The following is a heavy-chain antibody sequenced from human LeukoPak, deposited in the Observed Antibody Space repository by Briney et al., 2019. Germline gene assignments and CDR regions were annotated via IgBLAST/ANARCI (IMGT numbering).Heavy chain of an antibody. CDR3: ARDGVVNFWVSYGTYNYYYHMDV. Sequence: GGSLRLSCAASGLTFSNYWMSWVRQAPGKGLECVANIKEGGSEKDYVDSVKGRFTISRDNAQSSLYLQMDSLRAEDTAVYYCARDGVVNFWVSYGTYNYYYHMDVWGKGTTVTVSS. CDR2: IKEGGSEK. V-gene: IGHV3-7*01. J-gene: IGHJ6*04. D-gene: IGHD3-16*01. CDR1: GLTFSNYW.